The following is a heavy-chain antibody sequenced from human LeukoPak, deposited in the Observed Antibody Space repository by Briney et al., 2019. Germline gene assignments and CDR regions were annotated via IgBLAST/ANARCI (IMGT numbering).Heavy chain of an antibody. CDR2: IYYSGST. V-gene: IGHV4-61*01. Sequence: SETLSLTCTVSGGSVNSGSYYWNWIRQPLGKGLEWFGYIYYSGSTNYNPSLKSRVTISVDTSKNQFSLKLSSVTAADTAVYYCARAAYSGSYHSDYWGQGTLVTVSS. J-gene: IGHJ4*02. CDR3: ARAAYSGSYHSDY. CDR1: GGSVNSGSYY. D-gene: IGHD1-26*01.